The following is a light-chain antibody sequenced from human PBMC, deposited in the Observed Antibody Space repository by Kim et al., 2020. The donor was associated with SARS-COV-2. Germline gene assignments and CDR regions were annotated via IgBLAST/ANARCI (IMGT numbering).Light chain of an antibody. Sequence: STLAASIVDSVPMTRRTSQSISSWLAWSQQKPGNVPKLLIYDASSLESGVPSRFSGSGSGTEFTLTLSSLQPDDFATYYCQQYNSFGPGTKVDIK. V-gene: IGKV1-5*01. J-gene: IGKJ3*01. CDR3: QQYNS. CDR1: QSISSW. CDR2: DAS.